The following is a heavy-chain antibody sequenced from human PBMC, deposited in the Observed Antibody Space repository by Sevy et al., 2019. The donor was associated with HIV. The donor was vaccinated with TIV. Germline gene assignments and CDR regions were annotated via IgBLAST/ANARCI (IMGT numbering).Heavy chain of an antibody. J-gene: IGHJ5*02. CDR2: VYYSGST. D-gene: IGHD3-22*01. Sequence: SETLSLTCTVSGGSVSSGSYYWSWMRQPPGKGLEWIEYVYYSGSTNYNPSLKSRVAISVDTSKNQFSLKLSSVTAADTAVYYCAREAQYYCDSSGYYYENWFDPWGQGTLVTVSS. V-gene: IGHV4-61*01. CDR1: GGSVSSGSYY. CDR3: AREAQYYCDSSGYYYENWFDP.